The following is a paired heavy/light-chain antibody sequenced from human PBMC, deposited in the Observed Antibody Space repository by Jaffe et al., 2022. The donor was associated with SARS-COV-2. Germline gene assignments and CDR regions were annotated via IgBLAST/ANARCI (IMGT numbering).Heavy chain of an antibody. CDR1: PGFISSSSYF. Sequence: QLRVQESGPGLVKPSEDLSLTCSVSPGFISSSSYFWGWIRQPPGKGLEWIGNIYYDGKAYYNPSLNSRVSMSVDTSKSQVSLRVSSVTAADTALYYCARLRPGGTFYFWGQGTLVIVSS. J-gene: IGHJ4*02. CDR3: ARLRPGGTFYF. D-gene: IGHD3-16*01. CDR2: IYYDGKA. V-gene: IGHV4-39*01.
Light chain of an antibody. V-gene: IGKV1-33*01. CDR1: QDIRNY. CDR2: DAS. CDR3: QQYDNLLYT. Sequence: DIQMTQSPSSLSASVGDRVTITCQASQDIRNYLNWYQQKPGKAPKLLIYDASNLETGVPSRFSGSGSGTHFSFTINSLQPEDVATYYCQQYDNLLYTFGQGTKLEI. J-gene: IGKJ2*01.